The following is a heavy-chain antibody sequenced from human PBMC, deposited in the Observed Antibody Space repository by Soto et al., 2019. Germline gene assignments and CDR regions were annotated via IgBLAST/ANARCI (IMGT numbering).Heavy chain of an antibody. Sequence: PSETLSLTCAVYGGSFIGYYWSRIRQPPGKGLEWIAEINHSGSTNYNPSLKSRVTISVDTSKNQFSLKLGSVTAADTAVYYCARGRRHYYYYYLDVWGKGTTVTVS. CDR1: GGSFIGYY. J-gene: IGHJ6*03. V-gene: IGHV4-34*01. CDR2: INHSGST. CDR3: ARGRRHYYYYYLDV.